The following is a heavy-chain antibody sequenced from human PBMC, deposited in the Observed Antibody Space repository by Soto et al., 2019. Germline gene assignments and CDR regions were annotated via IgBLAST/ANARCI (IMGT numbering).Heavy chain of an antibody. CDR3: TSGRYSLYYYYYYGMDV. V-gene: IGHV3-49*03. CDR2: IRSKAYGGTT. CDR1: GFTFGDYA. D-gene: IGHD4-4*01. Sequence: PGGSQRLSCTASGFTFGDYAMSWFRQAPGKGLEWVGFIRSKAYGGTTEYAASVKGRFTISRDDSKSIAYLQMNSLKTEDTAAYYCTSGRYSLYYYYYYGMDVWGQGTTVTVSS. J-gene: IGHJ6*02.